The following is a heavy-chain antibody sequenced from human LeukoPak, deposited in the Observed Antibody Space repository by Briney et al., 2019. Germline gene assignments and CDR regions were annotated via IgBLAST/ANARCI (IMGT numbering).Heavy chain of an antibody. D-gene: IGHD2/OR15-2a*01. CDR3: ARDRNILLDS. CDR1: GFTFSSSG. J-gene: IGHJ4*02. CDR2: IGNDGNRE. V-gene: IGHV3-33*01. Sequence: GGSLKFSCAASGFTFSSSGMHWVRQAPGKGLEWVAVIGNDGNREYYADSVKGRFTISRDNSKNTLYLQINSLRAEDTAVYYCARDRNILLDSWGQGTLVTVSS.